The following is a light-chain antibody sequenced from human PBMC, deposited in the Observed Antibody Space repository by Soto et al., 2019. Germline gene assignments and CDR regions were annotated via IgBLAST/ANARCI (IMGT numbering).Light chain of an antibody. Sequence: QSALTQPASVSGSPGQSIAISCTGTSSDVGNYNLVSWYQQHPGKAPKLMIHEDTKRPSGVSNRFSGSKSGNTASLTISGLQAEYEADYHCCSYAGSSTYVFGTGTKLTVL. J-gene: IGLJ1*01. CDR2: EDT. V-gene: IGLV2-23*01. CDR3: CSYAGSSTYV. CDR1: SSDVGNYNL.